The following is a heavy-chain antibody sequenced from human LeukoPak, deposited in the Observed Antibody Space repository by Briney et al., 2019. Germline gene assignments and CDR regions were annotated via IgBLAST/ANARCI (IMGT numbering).Heavy chain of an antibody. CDR1: GFTFSSYG. CDR3: ARDARYCSGGSCYSGEYYYYYMDV. Sequence: PGGSLRLSCAASGFTFSSYGMHWVRQAPGKGLEWVANIKQDGSEKYYVDSVKGRFTISRDNAKNSLYLQMNSLRAEDTAVYYCARDARYCSGGSCYSGEYYYYYMDVWGKGTTVTISS. D-gene: IGHD2-15*01. CDR2: IKQDGSEK. V-gene: IGHV3-7*01. J-gene: IGHJ6*03.